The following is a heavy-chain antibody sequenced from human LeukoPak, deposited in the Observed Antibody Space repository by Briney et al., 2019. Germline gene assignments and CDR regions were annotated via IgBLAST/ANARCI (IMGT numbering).Heavy chain of an antibody. CDR1: GYTFTSYG. D-gene: IGHD3-3*01. J-gene: IGHJ5*02. CDR2: ISAYNGNT. Sequence: ASVKVSCKASGYTFTSYGISWVRQAPGQGLEWMGWISAYNGNTNYAQKLQGRVTMTTDTSTCTAYMELRSLRSDDTAVYYCARDGGYDFWSGYPNYNWFDPWGQGTLVTVSS. CDR3: ARDGGYDFWSGYPNYNWFDP. V-gene: IGHV1-18*01.